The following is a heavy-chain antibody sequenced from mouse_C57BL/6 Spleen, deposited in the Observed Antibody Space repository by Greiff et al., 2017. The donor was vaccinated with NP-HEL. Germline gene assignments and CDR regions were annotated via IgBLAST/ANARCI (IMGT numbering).Heavy chain of an antibody. Sequence: EVQLVESGPGLVKPSQSLSLTCSVTGYSITSGYYWNWIRQFPGNKLEWMGYISYDGSNNYNPSLKNRISITRDTSKNQFFLKLNSVTTEDTATYYCAREGYDGAHYYAMDYWGQGTSVTVSS. CDR1: GYSITSGYY. V-gene: IGHV3-6*01. CDR3: AREGYDGAHYYAMDY. J-gene: IGHJ4*01. CDR2: ISYDGSN. D-gene: IGHD2-3*01.